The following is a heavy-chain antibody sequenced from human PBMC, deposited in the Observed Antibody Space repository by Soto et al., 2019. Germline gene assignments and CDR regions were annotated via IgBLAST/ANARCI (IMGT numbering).Heavy chain of an antibody. CDR1: GFTFSSYG. V-gene: IGHV3-33*01. CDR3: ARGGFSGLTQYFQH. Sequence: GGSLRLSCAASGFTFSSYGMHWVRQAPGKGLEWVAVIWYDGSNKYYADSVKGRFTISRDNSKNTLYLQMNSLRAEDTAVYYCARGGFSGLTQYFQHWGQGTLVTVSS. J-gene: IGHJ1*01. CDR2: IWYDGSNK. D-gene: IGHD3-22*01.